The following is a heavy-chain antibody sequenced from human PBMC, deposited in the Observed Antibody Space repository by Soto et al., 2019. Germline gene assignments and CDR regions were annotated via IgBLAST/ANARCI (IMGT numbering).Heavy chain of an antibody. Sequence: GGSLRLSCAAPGFIINNYWMTWVRQAPEKGLEWVANIKQDGSEKYYVDLVKGRFTISRDNAKNSLYLQMNSLRAEDTAVYYWARDRYPRDSYYYCMDVWGKGTTVTVSS. CDR3: ARDRYPRDSYYYCMDV. D-gene: IGHD2-2*01. CDR1: GFIINNYW. V-gene: IGHV3-7*01. CDR2: IKQDGSEK. J-gene: IGHJ6*03.